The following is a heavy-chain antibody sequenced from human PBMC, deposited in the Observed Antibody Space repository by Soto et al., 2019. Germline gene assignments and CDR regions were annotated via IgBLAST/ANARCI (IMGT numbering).Heavy chain of an antibody. CDR3: ARVKPPDKYCSSTSCFYYYGMDV. Sequence: QVQLVESGGGVVQPGRSLRLSCAASGFTFSSYGMHWVRQAPGKGLEWVAVIWYDGSNKYYADSVKGRFTISRDNSKNTLYLQMNSMRAEDTAVYYCARVKPPDKYCSSTSCFYYYGMDVWGQGTTVTVSS. J-gene: IGHJ6*02. D-gene: IGHD2-2*01. CDR2: IWYDGSNK. CDR1: GFTFSSYG. V-gene: IGHV3-33*01.